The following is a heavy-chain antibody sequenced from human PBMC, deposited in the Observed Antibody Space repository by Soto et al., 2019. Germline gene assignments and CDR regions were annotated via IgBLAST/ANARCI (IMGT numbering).Heavy chain of an antibody. CDR3: AGAYYDFWSGYYSGVYNWFDP. CDR2: IYYSGST. D-gene: IGHD3-3*01. J-gene: IGHJ5*02. Sequence: SETLSLTCTVSGGSIGSYYWSWIRQPPGKGLEWIGYIYYSGSTNYNPSLKSRVTISVDTSKNQFSLKLSSVTAADTAVYYCAGAYYDFWSGYYSGVYNWFDPWGQGTLVTVSS. V-gene: IGHV4-59*08. CDR1: GGSIGSYY.